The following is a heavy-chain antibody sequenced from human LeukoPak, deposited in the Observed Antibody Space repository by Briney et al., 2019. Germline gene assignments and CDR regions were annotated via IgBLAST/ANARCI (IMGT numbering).Heavy chain of an antibody. J-gene: IGHJ4*02. D-gene: IGHD3-10*01. CDR3: ARHLRLLGIYKFDY. CDR2: INHDGNT. Sequence: SETLSLTCAVYSGSFSGYYWSWIRQPPGKGLEWIGEINHDGNTNYNPSLQSRITISVDKTKNQFSLNLTSVTAADTAVYYCARHLRLLGIYKFDYWGQGTLVTVSS. V-gene: IGHV4-34*01. CDR1: SGSFSGYY.